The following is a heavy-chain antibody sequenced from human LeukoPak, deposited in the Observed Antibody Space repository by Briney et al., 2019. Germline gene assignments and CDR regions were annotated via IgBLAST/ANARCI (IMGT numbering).Heavy chain of an antibody. V-gene: IGHV3-23*01. D-gene: IGHD4-17*01. Sequence: PGGSLRLSCAASGFTFNNYAMNWVRHAPGKGLERVSPISGGGETTYYAQSAKNRFTTSRDNSQNTLYLQMNSLRAEDTAVYYCARDDADYVGYFFFDYWGQGTLVTVSS. CDR1: GFTFNNYA. J-gene: IGHJ4*02. CDR2: ISGGGETT. CDR3: ARDDADYVGYFFFDY.